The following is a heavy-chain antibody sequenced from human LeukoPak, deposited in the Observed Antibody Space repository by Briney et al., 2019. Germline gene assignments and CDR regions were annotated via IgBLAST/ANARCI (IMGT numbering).Heavy chain of an antibody. Sequence: PGGSLRLSCAASGFTFSSYAMSWVRQAPGKGLEWVSAISGSGGSTYYADSVKGRFTISRDNSKNTLYLQMNSLRAEDTAVYYCAKDTYSGTSSYGMDVWGQGTTVTVSS. D-gene: IGHD1-26*01. CDR3: AKDTYSGTSSYGMDV. V-gene: IGHV3-23*01. CDR1: GFTFSSYA. CDR2: ISGSGGST. J-gene: IGHJ6*02.